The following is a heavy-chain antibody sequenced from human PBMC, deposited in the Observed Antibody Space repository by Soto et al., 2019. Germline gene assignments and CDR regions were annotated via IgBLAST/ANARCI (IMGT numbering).Heavy chain of an antibody. D-gene: IGHD3-10*01. CDR3: ARDESITMVRGVFVFDP. CDR1: GGTFSSYA. Sequence: EASVKVSCKASGGTFSSYAISWVRQAPGQGLEWMGWISAYNGNTNYAQKLQGRVTMTTDTSTSTAYMELRSLRSDDTAVYYCARDESITMVRGVFVFDPWGQGTLVTVSS. V-gene: IGHV1-18*01. CDR2: ISAYNGNT. J-gene: IGHJ5*02.